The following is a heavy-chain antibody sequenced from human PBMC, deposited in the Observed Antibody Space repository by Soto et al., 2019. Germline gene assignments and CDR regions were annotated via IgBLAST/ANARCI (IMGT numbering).Heavy chain of an antibody. Sequence: QVQLQESGPGLVKPSETLSLTCAVSGDSISSYYCMWNRQPPGKGLESICYLYYGRSANYHPSLKSRVTLSVDTSTNQCSLTLSSMTAADTAVYYCAIRSMAVVPEYWGQGTLVTVSS. J-gene: IGHJ4*02. CDR2: LYYGRSA. CDR1: GDSISSYY. CDR3: AIRSMAVVPEY. D-gene: IGHD3-22*01. V-gene: IGHV4-59*01.